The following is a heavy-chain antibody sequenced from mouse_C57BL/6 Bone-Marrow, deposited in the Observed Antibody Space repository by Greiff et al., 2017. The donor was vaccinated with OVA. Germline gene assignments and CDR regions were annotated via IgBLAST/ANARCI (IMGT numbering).Heavy chain of an antibody. CDR1: GYTFTSYW. V-gene: IGHV1-50*01. CDR3: ARDSGTFGY. Sequence: QVQLKQPGAELVKPGASVKLSCKASGYTFTSYWMQWVKQRPGQGLEWIGEIDPSDSYTNYNQKFKGKATLTVDTSSSTAYMQLSSLTSEDSAVYYCARDSGTFGYWGQGTTLTVSS. J-gene: IGHJ2*01. CDR2: IDPSDSYT. D-gene: IGHD4-1*01.